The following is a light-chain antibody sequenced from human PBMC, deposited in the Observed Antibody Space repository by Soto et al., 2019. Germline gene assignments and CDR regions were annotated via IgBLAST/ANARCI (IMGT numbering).Light chain of an antibody. CDR3: NSYAGSNKV. V-gene: IGLV2-8*01. Sequence: QPVLTQPPSASGSPGQSVTISCTGTSSDVGGYNYVSWYQHHPGKAPKLMIYEVNKRPSGVPDRFSGSKSGNTASLTVSGLQAEDEADYYCNSYAGSNKVFGGGTKLTVL. CDR1: SSDVGGYNY. CDR2: EVN. J-gene: IGLJ3*02.